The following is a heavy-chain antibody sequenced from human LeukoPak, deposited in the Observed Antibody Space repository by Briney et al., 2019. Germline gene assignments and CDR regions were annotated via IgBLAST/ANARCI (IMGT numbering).Heavy chain of an antibody. CDR1: GGSISSYY. J-gene: IGHJ4*02. CDR3: ARVRGRRVFDY. Sequence: PSETLSLTCTVSGGSISSYYWSWIRQPPGKGLEWIGYIYYSGSTNYNPSLKSRVTISVDTSKNQFSLKPSSVTAADTAVYYCARVRGRRVFDYWGQGTLVTVSS. D-gene: IGHD1-14*01. V-gene: IGHV4-59*01. CDR2: IYYSGST.